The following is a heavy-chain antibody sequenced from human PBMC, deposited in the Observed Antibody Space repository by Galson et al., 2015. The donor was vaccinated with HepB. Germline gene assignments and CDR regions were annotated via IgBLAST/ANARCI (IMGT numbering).Heavy chain of an antibody. Sequence: SLRLSCAASGSTFNNYALHWVRQAPGKGLEWLSFMSFDGKKKYYADSVRGRFTISRDNSKNTLYLQMNGLSADDTAVYYCARDPREQWLVPTFLFDSWGQGTLVTVSS. CDR1: GSTFNNYA. CDR2: MSFDGKKK. V-gene: IGHV3-30*04. D-gene: IGHD6-19*01. CDR3: ARDPREQWLVPTFLFDS. J-gene: IGHJ4*02.